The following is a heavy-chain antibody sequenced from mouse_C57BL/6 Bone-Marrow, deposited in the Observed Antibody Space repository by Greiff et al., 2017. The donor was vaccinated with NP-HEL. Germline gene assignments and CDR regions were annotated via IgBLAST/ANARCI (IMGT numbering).Heavy chain of an antibody. V-gene: IGHV1-54*01. J-gene: IGHJ3*01. D-gene: IGHD2-4*01. CDR1: GYAFTNYL. CDR3: ARGGIYYDYAWFAY. CDR2: INPGSGGT. Sequence: QVQLKESGAELVRPGTSVKVSCKASGYAFTNYLIEWVKQRPGQGLEWIGVINPGSGGTNYNEKFKGKATLTAEKSSSTAYMQLSSLTSEDSAVYFGARGGIYYDYAWFAYWGQGTLVTVSA.